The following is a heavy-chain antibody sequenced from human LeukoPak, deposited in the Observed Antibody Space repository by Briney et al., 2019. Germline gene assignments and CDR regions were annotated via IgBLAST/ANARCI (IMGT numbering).Heavy chain of an antibody. Sequence: GGSLRLSCAASGFTFSSYGMSWVRQAPGKGLEWVSAISGSGGSTYYAGSVKSRFTISRDNSRNTLYLQMNSLRAGDTAVYYCAKSFRSTSLDYWGQGTLVTVSS. J-gene: IGHJ4*02. CDR3: AKSFRSTSLDY. V-gene: IGHV3-23*01. D-gene: IGHD2-2*01. CDR1: GFTFSSYG. CDR2: ISGSGGST.